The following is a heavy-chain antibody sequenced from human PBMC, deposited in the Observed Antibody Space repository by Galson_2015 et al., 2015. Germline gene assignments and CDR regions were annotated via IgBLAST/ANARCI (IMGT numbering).Heavy chain of an antibody. J-gene: IGHJ4*02. CDR1: GGSISSSSYY. V-gene: IGHV4-39*01. Sequence: ETLSLTCTVSGGSISSSSYYWGWIRQPPGEGLEWIGSIYYSGSTYYNPSLKSRVTISVDTSKNQFSLKLSSVTAADTAVYYCARLHFMAVAGTWNFDYWGQGTLVTVSS. D-gene: IGHD6-19*01. CDR2: IYYSGST. CDR3: ARLHFMAVAGTWNFDY.